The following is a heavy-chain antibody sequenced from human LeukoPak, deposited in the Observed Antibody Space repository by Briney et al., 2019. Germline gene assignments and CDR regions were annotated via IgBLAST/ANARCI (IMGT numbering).Heavy chain of an antibody. CDR3: VKVRWVDY. D-gene: IGHD5-24*01. V-gene: IGHV3-30*18. J-gene: IGHJ4*02. Sequence: GGSLRLSCAASGFTFSSYGVHWVRQAPGKGLEWVAVISYDGSNKYYADSVKGRFTISRDNSKHTLYLQMSSLRTEDTAVYYCVKVRWVDYWGQGALVTVSS. CDR1: GFTFSSYG. CDR2: ISYDGSNK.